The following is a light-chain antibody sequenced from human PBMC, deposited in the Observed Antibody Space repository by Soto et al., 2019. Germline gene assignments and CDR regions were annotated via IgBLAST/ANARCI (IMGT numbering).Light chain of an antibody. CDR3: QQYDSSPRT. CDR1: QSFTSRS. CDR2: GTS. Sequence: ELVLTQSPGTLSLSPGERATLSCGASQSFTSRSLAWYQQKPGLAPRLLISGTSNRAAGIPDRFSGSGSGTDFTLTISRLEPEDFAVYYCQQYDSSPRTFGQGTKVDI. V-gene: IGKV3-20*01. J-gene: IGKJ1*01.